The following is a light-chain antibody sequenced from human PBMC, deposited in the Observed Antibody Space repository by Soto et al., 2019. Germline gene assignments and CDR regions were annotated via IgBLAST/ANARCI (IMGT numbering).Light chain of an antibody. V-gene: IGKV1-39*01. Sequence: DIQMTQSPSSLSASVGDRVTITCRASQSIRSDLNWYQQKPGKAPNLLIYAASSLQRGVPSRFSGSGSGTDFTLTISSLQPEDFATYYCQQSYTTPLTFGGGTKVEIK. CDR1: QSIRSD. J-gene: IGKJ4*01. CDR3: QQSYTTPLT. CDR2: AAS.